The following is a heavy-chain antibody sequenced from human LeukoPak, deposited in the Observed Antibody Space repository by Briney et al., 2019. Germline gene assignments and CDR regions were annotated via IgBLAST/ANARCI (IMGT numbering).Heavy chain of an antibody. Sequence: SETLSLTCTVSGGSISSYYWSWIRQPPGKGLEWIGCIYYSGSTNYNPSLKSRVTISVDTSKNQFPLKLSSVTAADTAVYYCARHDEGGIAAAGTSFDYWGQGTLVTVSS. J-gene: IGHJ4*02. CDR2: IYYSGST. V-gene: IGHV4-59*08. D-gene: IGHD6-13*01. CDR1: GGSISSYY. CDR3: ARHDEGGIAAAGTSFDY.